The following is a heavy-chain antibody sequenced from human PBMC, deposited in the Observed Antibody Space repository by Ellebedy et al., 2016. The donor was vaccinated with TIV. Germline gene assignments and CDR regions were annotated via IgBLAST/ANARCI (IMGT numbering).Heavy chain of an antibody. CDR3: ARGRNGSLTD. D-gene: IGHD1-26*01. V-gene: IGHV1-18*04. CDR1: GYIFSTFG. CDR2: ISPYNDNT. Sequence: ASVKVSCKASGYIFSTFGITWARQAPGQGLEWMGWISPYNDNTISAQKLQGRVTMTTNTSTTTAYLELRSLESDDTAVYYCARGRNGSLTDWGQGTLVTVSS. J-gene: IGHJ4*02.